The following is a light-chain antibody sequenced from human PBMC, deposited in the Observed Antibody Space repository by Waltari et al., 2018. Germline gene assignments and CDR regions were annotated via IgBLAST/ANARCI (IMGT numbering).Light chain of an antibody. CDR2: DAS. V-gene: IGKV3-11*01. Sequence: EIVLTQSPATLSLFPGDRVTLSCRASQTVGTFLAWYQQKPGQAPRLLIYDASNRATGIPARFSGSGSGTDFTLTISSLEPGDSAVYYCQQRSDRPPVSFGQGTKLEIK. CDR3: QQRSDRPPVS. J-gene: IGKJ2*03. CDR1: QTVGTF.